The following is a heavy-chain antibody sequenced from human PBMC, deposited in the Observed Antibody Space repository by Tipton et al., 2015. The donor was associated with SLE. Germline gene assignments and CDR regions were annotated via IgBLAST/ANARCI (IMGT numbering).Heavy chain of an antibody. J-gene: IGHJ4*02. CDR2: IYYSGST. D-gene: IGHD3-3*01. CDR1: GGSISSHY. V-gene: IGHV4-59*11. CDR3: ARDRRGSGSFDY. Sequence: TLSLTCTVSGGSISSHYWSWIRQPPGKGLEWIGYIYYSGSTNYNPSLKSRVTISVDTSKNQFSLKLSSVTAADTAVYYCARDRRGSGSFDYWGQGTLFTVSS.